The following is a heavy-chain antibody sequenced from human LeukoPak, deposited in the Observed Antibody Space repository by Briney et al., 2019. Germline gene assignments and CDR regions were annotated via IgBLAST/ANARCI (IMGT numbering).Heavy chain of an antibody. D-gene: IGHD6-13*01. Sequence: SVKVSCKASGGTVSSYAITWVRPAPGQGLEWMGGIILIFGTANYAQKFQGRVTITADESTSTAYMELSSLRSEDTAVYYCAREAAAADAYYYYGMDVWGKGTTVTVSS. V-gene: IGHV1-69*01. CDR1: GGTVSSYA. CDR3: AREAAAADAYYYYGMDV. J-gene: IGHJ6*04. CDR2: IILIFGTA.